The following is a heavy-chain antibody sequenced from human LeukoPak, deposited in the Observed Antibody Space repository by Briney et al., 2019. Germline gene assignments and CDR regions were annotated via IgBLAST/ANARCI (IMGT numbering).Heavy chain of an antibody. Sequence: ASVKVSCKASGYTFTSYYMHWVRQAPGQGLEWMGIINPSGGSTSHAQKFQGRVTMTRDTSTSTVYMELSSLRSEDAAVYYCARDFSVTNPTDAFDIWGQGTMVTVSS. V-gene: IGHV1-46*01. D-gene: IGHD4-17*01. J-gene: IGHJ3*02. CDR1: GYTFTSYY. CDR2: INPSGGST. CDR3: ARDFSVTNPTDAFDI.